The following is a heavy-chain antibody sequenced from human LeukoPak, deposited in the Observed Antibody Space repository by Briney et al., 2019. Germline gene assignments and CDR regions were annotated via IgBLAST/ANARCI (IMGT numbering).Heavy chain of an antibody. V-gene: IGHV4-4*07. CDR3: AREPPGYYDSSGYYVFDY. CDR2: IYTSGST. Sequence: SETLSLTCTVSGGSISSYYWSWIRQPAGKGLEWIGRIYTSGSTNYNPSLKSRVTMSVDTSKNQFSLKLSSVTAAETAVYYCAREPPGYYDSSGYYVFDYWGQGTLVTVSS. CDR1: GGSISSYY. D-gene: IGHD3-22*01. J-gene: IGHJ4*02.